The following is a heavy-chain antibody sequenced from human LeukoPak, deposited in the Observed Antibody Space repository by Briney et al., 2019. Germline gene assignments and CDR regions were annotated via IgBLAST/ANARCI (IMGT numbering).Heavy chain of an antibody. CDR2: ISYDGSNK. CDR3: ARASRLRLGELSPGDY. D-gene: IGHD3-16*02. J-gene: IGHJ4*02. CDR1: GFTFSSYA. Sequence: PGGSLRLSCAASGFTFSSYARHWVRQAPGKGLEGGAVISYDGSNKYYADSVKGRFTISRDNSKNTLYLQMNSLRAEDTAVYYCARASRLRLGELSPGDYWGQGTLVTVSS. V-gene: IGHV3-30-3*01.